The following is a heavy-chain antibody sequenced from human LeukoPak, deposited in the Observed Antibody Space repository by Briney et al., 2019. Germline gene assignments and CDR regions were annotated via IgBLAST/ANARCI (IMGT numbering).Heavy chain of an antibody. V-gene: IGHV4-34*01. CDR3: ARGLTVTTLDDY. J-gene: IGHJ4*02. Sequence: ASETLSLTCAVYGGSFSGYYWSWIRRPPGKGLEWIGEINHSGSTNYNPSLKSRVTISVDTSKNQFSLKLSSVTAADTAVYYCARGLTVTTLDDYWGQGTLVTVSS. CDR1: GGSFSGYY. CDR2: INHSGST. D-gene: IGHD4-17*01.